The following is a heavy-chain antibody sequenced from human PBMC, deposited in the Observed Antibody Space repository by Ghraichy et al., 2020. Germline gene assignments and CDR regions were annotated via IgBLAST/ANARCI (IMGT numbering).Heavy chain of an antibody. CDR2: ISSSSSYI. CDR1: GFTFSSYS. CDR3: ARTPHDSSGYYYFFDY. Sequence: LSLTCAASGFTFSSYSMNWVRQAPGKGLEWVSSISSSSSYIYYADSVKGRFTISRDNAKNSLYLQMNSLRAEDTAVYYCARTPHDSSGYYYFFDYWGQGTLVTVSS. D-gene: IGHD3-22*01. J-gene: IGHJ4*02. V-gene: IGHV3-21*01.